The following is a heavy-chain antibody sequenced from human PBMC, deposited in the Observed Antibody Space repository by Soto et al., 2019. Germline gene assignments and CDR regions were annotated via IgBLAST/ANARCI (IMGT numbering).Heavy chain of an antibody. CDR3: ARDLRGYSGYEYYFDY. D-gene: IGHD5-12*01. CDR2: IYYSGST. V-gene: IGHV4-59*01. CDR1: GGSISSYY. J-gene: IGHJ4*02. Sequence: SETLSLTCTVSGGSISSYYWSWIRQPPGKGLEWIGYIYYSGSTNYNPSLKSRVTISVDTSKNQFSLKLSSVTAAGTAVYYCARDLRGYSGYEYYFDYWGQGTLVTVSS.